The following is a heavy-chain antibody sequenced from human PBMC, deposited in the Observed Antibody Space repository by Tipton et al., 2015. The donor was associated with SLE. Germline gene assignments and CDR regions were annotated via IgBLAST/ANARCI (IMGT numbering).Heavy chain of an antibody. CDR2: IYSGGST. Sequence: SLRLSCAASGFIFSDYYMSWVRQAPGKGLEWVSVIYSGGSTYYADSVRGRFTSSRDNSKNTLYLQMNSLRVEDTAVYYCARESGDNAGWYFDLWGRGTLVTVSS. V-gene: IGHV3-66*01. D-gene: IGHD4-23*01. J-gene: IGHJ2*01. CDR1: GFIFSDYY. CDR3: ARESGDNAGWYFDL.